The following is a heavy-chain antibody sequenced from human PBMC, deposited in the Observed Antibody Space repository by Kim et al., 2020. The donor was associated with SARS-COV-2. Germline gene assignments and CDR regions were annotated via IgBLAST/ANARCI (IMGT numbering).Heavy chain of an antibody. D-gene: IGHD6-19*01. Sequence: GGSLRLSCVASGFTFSSRAMGWVRQTPGKALEWVASINNGGNPYYADSVKGRFTVSRDIAKATLYLQMNSLRAEDTALYYCAKDHPSSGWPAFDSWGQGTPVTVSS. J-gene: IGHJ4*02. CDR2: INNGGNP. CDR3: AKDHPSSGWPAFDS. V-gene: IGHV3-23*01. CDR1: GFTFSSRA.